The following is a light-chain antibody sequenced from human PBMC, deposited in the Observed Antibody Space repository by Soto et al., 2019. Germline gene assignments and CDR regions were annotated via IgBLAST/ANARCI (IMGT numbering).Light chain of an antibody. CDR1: QSIRRF. Sequence: DIQMTQSPPSLSASVGDRFTITFRSSQSIRRFLNWYQQKPGKAPKLLIYAASSLESGVPSRFSGSGSGTGFTLTISSLQPEDFATYHCQQSYITPVTFGQGTRLEI. CDR2: AAS. J-gene: IGKJ5*01. V-gene: IGKV1-39*01. CDR3: QQSYITPVT.